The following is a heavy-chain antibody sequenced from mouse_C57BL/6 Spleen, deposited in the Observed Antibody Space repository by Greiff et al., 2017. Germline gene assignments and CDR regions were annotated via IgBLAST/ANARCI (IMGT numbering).Heavy chain of an antibody. V-gene: IGHV1-82*01. Sequence: VKLVESGPELVKPGASVKISCKASGYAFSSSWMNWVKQRPGKGLEWIGRIYPGDGDTNYNGKFKGKATLTADKSSSTAYMQLSSLTSEDSAVYFCAREGEKKIYCDFDVWGTGTTVTVSS. CDR3: AREGEKKIYCDFDV. J-gene: IGHJ1*03. CDR1: GYAFSSSW. CDR2: IYPGDGDT.